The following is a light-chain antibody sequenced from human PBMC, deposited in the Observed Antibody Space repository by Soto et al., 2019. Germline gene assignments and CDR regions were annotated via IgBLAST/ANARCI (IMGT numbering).Light chain of an antibody. V-gene: IGLV1-40*01. CDR2: NDN. CDR1: SSNIGAGYD. CDR3: QSYDNSLNAPV. Sequence: QSVLTQPPSVSGAPGQRVSISCTGSSSNIGAGYDAHWYQQLPGKVPRLLIYNDNNRPSGVPDRFSGSKSGPSASLAITGIQPEDEANYSCQSYDNSLNAPVFGPGTTLTVL. J-gene: IGLJ1*01.